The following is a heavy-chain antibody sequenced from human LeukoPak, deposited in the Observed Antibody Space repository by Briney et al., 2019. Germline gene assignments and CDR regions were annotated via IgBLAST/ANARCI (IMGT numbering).Heavy chain of an antibody. CDR2: IYTSGST. J-gene: IGHJ4*02. V-gene: IGHV4-4*07. CDR1: GGSISSYY. CDR3: ARDRGVMVRGVLDY. D-gene: IGHD3-10*01. Sequence: PSETLSLTCTVSGGSISSYYWSWIRQPAGKGLEWIGRIYTSGSTNYNPSLKSRVTMSVDTSKNQFSLKLSSVTAADTAVYYCARDRGVMVRGVLDYWGQGTLVTVSS.